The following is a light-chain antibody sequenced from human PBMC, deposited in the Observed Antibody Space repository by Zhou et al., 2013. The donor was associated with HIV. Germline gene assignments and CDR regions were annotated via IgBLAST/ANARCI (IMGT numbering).Light chain of an antibody. Sequence: EIVLTQSPATLSLSPGERATLSCRASQSVGSSLAWYQQKPGQAPSLLISDASNRATGIPARFSGSGSGTDFTLTISSLQPEDFAVYYCQQRRNGPVTFGQGTKLEI. CDR2: DAS. J-gene: IGKJ2*01. CDR1: QSVGSS. CDR3: QQRRNGPVT. V-gene: IGKV3-11*01.